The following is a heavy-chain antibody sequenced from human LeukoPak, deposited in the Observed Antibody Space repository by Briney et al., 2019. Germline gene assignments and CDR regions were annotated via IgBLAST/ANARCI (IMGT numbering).Heavy chain of an antibody. D-gene: IGHD3-9*01. V-gene: IGHV1-69*05. J-gene: IGHJ4*02. CDR2: IIPIFGTA. CDR1: GGTFGSYA. CDR3: ARPRGYDILTGFDY. Sequence: SVKVSCKASGGTFGSYAIIWVRQAPGQGLEWMGGIIPIFGTANYAQKFQGRVTITTDESTSTAYMELSSLRSEDTAVYYCARPRGYDILTGFDYWGQGTLVTVSS.